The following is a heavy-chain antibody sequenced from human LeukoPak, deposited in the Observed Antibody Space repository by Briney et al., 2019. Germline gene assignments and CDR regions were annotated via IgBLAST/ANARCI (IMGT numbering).Heavy chain of an antibody. V-gene: IGHV3-30*04. J-gene: IGHJ3*02. CDR2: ISYDGSTK. D-gene: IGHD5-12*01. CDR3: ARAPDPRYSGYDFYAFDI. CDR1: GFTFSSYA. Sequence: AGGSLRLSCAASGFTFSSYAIHWVRQAPGKGLEWVAVISYDGSTKYNADSVKGRFTISRDISKNTLYLQMNSLRPEDTAVYYCARAPDPRYSGYDFYAFDIWGQGTMVTVSS.